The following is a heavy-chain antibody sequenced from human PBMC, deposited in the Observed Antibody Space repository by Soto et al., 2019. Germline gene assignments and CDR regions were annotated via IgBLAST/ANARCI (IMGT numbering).Heavy chain of an antibody. CDR2: IDPSDSYT. CDR3: ARRSGSSWYDGYYYYGMDV. Sequence: GESLKISCKGSGYSFTSYWSSWVRQMPGKGLEWMGRIDPSDSYTNYSPSFQGHVTISADKSISTAYLQWSSLKASDTAMYYCARRSGSSWYDGYYYYGMDVWGQGTTVTVSS. CDR1: GYSFTSYW. D-gene: IGHD6-13*01. V-gene: IGHV5-10-1*01. J-gene: IGHJ6*02.